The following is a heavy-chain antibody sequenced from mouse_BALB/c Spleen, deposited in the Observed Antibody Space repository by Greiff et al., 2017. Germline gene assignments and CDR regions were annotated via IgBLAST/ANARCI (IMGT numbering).Heavy chain of an antibody. D-gene: IGHD2-14*01. CDR2: IDPYNGGT. Sequence: LVESGPELVKPGASVKVSCKASGYAFTSYNMYWVKQSHGKSLEWIGYIDPYNGGTSYNQKFKGKSTLTVDKSSSTAYMHLNSLTAEDSAVYYCARSRYEDYAMDYWGQGTSVTVSS. CDR3: ARSRYEDYAMDY. J-gene: IGHJ4*01. V-gene: IGHV1S135*01. CDR1: GYAFTSYN.